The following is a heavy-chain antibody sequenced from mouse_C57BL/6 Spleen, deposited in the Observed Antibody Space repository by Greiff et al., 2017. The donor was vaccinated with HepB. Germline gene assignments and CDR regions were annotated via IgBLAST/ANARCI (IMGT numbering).Heavy chain of an antibody. CDR3: ARSPLNYFDY. Sequence: VQLKESGGGLVKPGGSLKLSCAASGFTFSSYTMSWVRQTPEKRLEWVATISGGGGNTYYPDSVKGRFTISRDNAKNTLYLQMSSLRSEDTALYYGARSPLNYFDYWGQGTTLTVSS. CDR2: ISGGGGNT. CDR1: GFTFSSYT. J-gene: IGHJ2*01. V-gene: IGHV5-9*01.